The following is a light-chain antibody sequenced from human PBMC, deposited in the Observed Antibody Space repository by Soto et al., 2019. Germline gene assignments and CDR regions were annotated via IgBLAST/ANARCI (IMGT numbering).Light chain of an antibody. CDR3: QQYGSSPPYT. V-gene: IGKV3-20*01. Sequence: EIALTQSPGTLYLSPGQRATLSCRASQSMSSSYLAWYQQKPGQAPRLLIYGASNRATGIPDRFSGSGSGTDFTLTISRLEPEDFAVYYCQQYGSSPPYTFGQGTKLEI. J-gene: IGKJ2*01. CDR2: GAS. CDR1: QSMSSSY.